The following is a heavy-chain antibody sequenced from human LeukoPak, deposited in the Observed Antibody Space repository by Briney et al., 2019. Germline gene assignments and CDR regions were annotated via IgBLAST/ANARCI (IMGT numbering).Heavy chain of an antibody. D-gene: IGHD3-9*01. CDR1: GGSISRHH. J-gene: IGHJ6*03. V-gene: IGHV4-59*11. CDR2: IYYSGST. Sequence: SETLSLTCTGSGGSISRHHWGWIRQPPGKGLEWVGYIYYSGSTNYNPSLKSRVTISVDTSKNQFSLKLSSVTAAETAVYYCARVPGYYDILTGYYDDMDVWGKGTTVTVSS. CDR3: ARVPGYYDILTGYYDDMDV.